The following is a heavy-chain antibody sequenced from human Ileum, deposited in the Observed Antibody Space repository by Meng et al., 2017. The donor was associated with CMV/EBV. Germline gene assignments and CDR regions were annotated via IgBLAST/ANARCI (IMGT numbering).Heavy chain of an antibody. CDR1: GFPFNGYS. D-gene: IGHD6-13*01. Sequence: GESLKISCAASGFPFNGYSMSWVRQAPGKGLEWVSSISSSSRYIYYADSVKGRFTISRDNAKNSLYLEMDGLRVEDTAVYYCARDVSNSRPIDYWGQGTLVTVSS. V-gene: IGHV3-21*01. CDR3: ARDVSNSRPIDY. CDR2: ISSSSRYI. J-gene: IGHJ4*02.